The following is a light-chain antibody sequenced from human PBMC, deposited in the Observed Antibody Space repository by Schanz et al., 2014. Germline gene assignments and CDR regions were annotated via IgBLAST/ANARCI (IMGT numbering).Light chain of an antibody. CDR2: GAT. J-gene: IGKJ2*01. V-gene: IGKV3-20*01. Sequence: VMTQSPATLSVSPGESATLSCRASQSVSSNLAWYQQKPGQAPRLLIYGATTRATGIPDRFSGSGSGTDFNLTISRLEPEDFAVYYCQQYGSSPPYTFGQGTKLEIK. CDR1: QSVSSN. CDR3: QQYGSSPPYT.